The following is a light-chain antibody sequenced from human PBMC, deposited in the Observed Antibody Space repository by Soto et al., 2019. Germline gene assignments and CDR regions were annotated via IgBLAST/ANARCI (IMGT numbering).Light chain of an antibody. V-gene: IGKV3-20*01. Sequence: EIVLTQSPGTLSLSPGERATLSCRASQSVSSSYLAWYQQKPGQAPRLLIYGASIRATCIPARFSGSGSGTDFTLTISRLEPEDFAVYYCQQYGSSRTFGQGTKVEIK. CDR3: QQYGSSRT. J-gene: IGKJ1*01. CDR1: QSVSSSY. CDR2: GAS.